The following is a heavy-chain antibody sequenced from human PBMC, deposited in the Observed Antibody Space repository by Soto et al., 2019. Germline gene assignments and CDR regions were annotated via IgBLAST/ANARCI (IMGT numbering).Heavy chain of an antibody. CDR1: GYIFTSYA. CDR2: INVGNGNT. Sequence: ASVKVSCKASGYIFTSYAMYWVRQAPGHRLEWMGWINVGNGNTKYSQKFQGRVTITRDISASTAYMEVSSLTSEDTAVYYCARARKWFGESAPLGNWLDPWGQGTLVTVSS. V-gene: IGHV1-3*01. CDR3: ARARKWFGESAPLGNWLDP. J-gene: IGHJ5*02. D-gene: IGHD3-10*01.